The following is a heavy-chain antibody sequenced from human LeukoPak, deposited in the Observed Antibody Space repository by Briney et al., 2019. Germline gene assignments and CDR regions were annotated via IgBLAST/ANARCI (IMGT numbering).Heavy chain of an antibody. D-gene: IGHD4-17*01. CDR2: INYSGST. CDR1: GGSISSGGYY. CDR3: ARDPNYGDILNDPFDI. Sequence: SETLSLTCTVSGGSISSGGYYWSWIRQPPGKGLEWIGYINYSGSTKYNPSLKSRVTISVDTSKNQFSLKLSSVTAADTAVYFCARDPNYGDILNDPFDIWGQGTMVTVSS. J-gene: IGHJ3*02. V-gene: IGHV4-61*08.